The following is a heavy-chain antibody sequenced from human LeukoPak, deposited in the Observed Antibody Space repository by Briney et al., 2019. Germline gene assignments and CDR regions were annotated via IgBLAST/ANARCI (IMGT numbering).Heavy chain of an antibody. V-gene: IGHV4-34*01. Sequence: PSETLSLTCAVYGGSFRGYYWSWIRQPPGKGLEWIGEINHSGSTNYNPSLKSRVTISVDTSENQFSLKLSSVTAADTAVYYCARGYCSGGSCYYDYWGQGTLVTVSS. J-gene: IGHJ4*02. CDR3: ARGYCSGGSCYYDY. D-gene: IGHD2-15*01. CDR2: INHSGST. CDR1: GGSFRGYY.